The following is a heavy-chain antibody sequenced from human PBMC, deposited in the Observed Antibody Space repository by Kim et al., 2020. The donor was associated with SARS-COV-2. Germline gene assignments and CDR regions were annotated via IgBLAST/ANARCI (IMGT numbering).Heavy chain of an antibody. CDR3: ARLGNYIAARSTNDFDY. CDR2: INHSGST. Sequence: SETLSLTCAVYGGSFSGYYWSWIRQPPGKGLEWIGEINHSGSTNYNPSLKSRVTISVDTSKNQFSLKLSSVTAADTAVYYCARLGNYIAARSTNDFDYWGQGTLVTVSS. J-gene: IGHJ4*02. D-gene: IGHD6-6*01. CDR1: GGSFSGYY. V-gene: IGHV4-34*01.